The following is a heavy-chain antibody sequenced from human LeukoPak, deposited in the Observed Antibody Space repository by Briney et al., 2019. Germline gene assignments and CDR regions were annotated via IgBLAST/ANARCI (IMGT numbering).Heavy chain of an antibody. CDR2: ISSSSSTI. V-gene: IGHV3-48*01. CDR3: ARDVAYCSSTSCYC. CDR1: GFTFSSYS. J-gene: IGHJ1*01. Sequence: GGSLRLSCAASGFTFSSYSMNWVRQAPGKGLEWVSYISSSSSTIYYADSVKGRFTISRDNAKNSLYLQMNSLRAEDTAVYYCARDVAYCSSTSCYCWGQGTLVTVSS. D-gene: IGHD2-2*01.